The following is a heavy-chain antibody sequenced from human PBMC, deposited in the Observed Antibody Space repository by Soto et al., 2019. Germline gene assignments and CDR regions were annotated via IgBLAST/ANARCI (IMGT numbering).Heavy chain of an antibody. V-gene: IGHV1-18*01. D-gene: IGHD3-3*01. CDR3: ARTYYDFWSGYYTRRFFDY. CDR2: ISAYNGNT. Sequence: QVQLVQSGAEVKKPGASVKVSCKASGYTFTSYGISWVRQAPGQGLEWMGWISAYNGNTNYAQKLQGRVTMTTDTSTSTAYMELRSLRSADTAVYYCARTYYDFWSGYYTRRFFDYWGQGTLVTVSS. CDR1: GYTFTSYG. J-gene: IGHJ4*02.